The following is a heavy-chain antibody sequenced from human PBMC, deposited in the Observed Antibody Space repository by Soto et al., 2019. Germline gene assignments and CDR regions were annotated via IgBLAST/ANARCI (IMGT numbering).Heavy chain of an antibody. CDR3: ARGTGVVITSFDS. CDR1: RFNFRTYV. Sequence: QVQLVESGGGMVQPGRSLRLSCAASRFNFRTYVMHWVRQAPGKGLEWMAVISYDGSNKYYGGSVKGRFTISRDNSKNTVFLQMDNLRPEDTALYYCARGTGVVITSFDSWGQGTLVTVSS. J-gene: IGHJ4*02. D-gene: IGHD3-3*01. CDR2: ISYDGSNK. V-gene: IGHV3-30*14.